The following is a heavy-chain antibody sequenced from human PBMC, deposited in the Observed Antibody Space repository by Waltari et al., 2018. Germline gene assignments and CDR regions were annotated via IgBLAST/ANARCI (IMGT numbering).Heavy chain of an antibody. J-gene: IGHJ6*02. Sequence: ELQLVESGGGLVQPGGSLRICCVASGFSFSSYEMNGVRQAPGKGLEWISYISDGDKSISYAESVKGRFTVSRDNAKNSLHLQMNNLRAEDTATYYCVRDGLGSGWTRVDVWGQGTTVTVSS. D-gene: IGHD2-15*01. CDR2: ISDGDKSI. CDR3: VRDGLGSGWTRVDV. V-gene: IGHV3-48*03. CDR1: GFSFSSYE.